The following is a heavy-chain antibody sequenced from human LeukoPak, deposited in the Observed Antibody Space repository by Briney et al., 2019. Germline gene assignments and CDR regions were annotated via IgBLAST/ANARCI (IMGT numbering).Heavy chain of an antibody. D-gene: IGHD5-24*01. V-gene: IGHV1-24*01. CDR2: FDTEDGET. Sequence: AAVKVSCMVSGCTLPELSMHWVRQAPGTGLEWMGGFDTEDGETIYAQKFQGRVTMTEHTSTDTAYMELSSLRSEDTAVYYCATGAIDGFDYWGQGTLVTVSS. CDR3: ATGAIDGFDY. CDR1: GCTLPELS. J-gene: IGHJ4*02.